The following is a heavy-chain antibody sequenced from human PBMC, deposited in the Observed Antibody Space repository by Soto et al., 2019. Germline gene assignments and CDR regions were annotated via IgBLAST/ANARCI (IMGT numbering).Heavy chain of an antibody. CDR1: GGSISSGGYY. D-gene: IGHD3-16*01. V-gene: IGHV4-31*03. CDR2: MYYSGST. Sequence: SETLSLTCTVSGGSISSGGYYWSWIRQHPGKGLEWIGYMYYSGSTHYSPSLKSRVTISGDTSKNQFSLKMRSVIPADSAVYFCARADPDASVGFWGQGTLVTVS. CDR3: ARADPDASVGF. J-gene: IGHJ4*02.